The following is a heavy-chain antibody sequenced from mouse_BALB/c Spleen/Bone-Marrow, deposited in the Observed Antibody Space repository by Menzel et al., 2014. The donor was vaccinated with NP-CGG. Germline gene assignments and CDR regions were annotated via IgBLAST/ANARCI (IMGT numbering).Heavy chain of an antibody. CDR1: GYSITSGYY. CDR2: ISYDGSN. J-gene: IGHJ4*01. Sequence: ESGPGLVKPSQSLSLPCSVTGYSITSGYYCNWIRQFPGNKLEWMGYISYDGSNNYNPSLENRISITRGTSKNQFFLKLNSVTTEDTATYYCARGGPYDYDYAMDYWGQGTSVTVSS. V-gene: IGHV3-6*02. CDR3: ARGGPYDYDYAMDY. D-gene: IGHD2-4*01.